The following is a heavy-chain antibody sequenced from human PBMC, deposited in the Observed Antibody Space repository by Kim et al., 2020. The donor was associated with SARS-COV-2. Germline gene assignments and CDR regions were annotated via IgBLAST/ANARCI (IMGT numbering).Heavy chain of an antibody. CDR3: ARGSTTGWYGFDY. CDR1: GFTVRNNY. Sequence: GGSLRLSCAASGFTVRNNYMNWIRQVPGKGLEWVAVLYSGGDTYYEDSVRGRFTISRDESKNTVDLQMNGLTVDDTALYYCARGSTTGWYGFDYWGQGTPVSVS. J-gene: IGHJ4*02. D-gene: IGHD6-19*01. V-gene: IGHV3-53*01. CDR2: LYSGGDT.